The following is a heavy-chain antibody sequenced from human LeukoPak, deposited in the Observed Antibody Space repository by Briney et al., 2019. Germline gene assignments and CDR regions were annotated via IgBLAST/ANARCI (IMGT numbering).Heavy chain of an antibody. J-gene: IGHJ4*02. CDR2: IQNTGRT. CDR3: ARGQRSNNAYPYFDS. D-gene: IGHD3-16*01. V-gene: IGHV4-59*11. CDR1: GGSINSLY. Sequence: SETLSLTCAVSGGSINSLYWSWLRQPPGKGREGIEFIQNTGRTIYHPSLDSRVTMSVDSSKNQFSLKLRSVTAADTAVYFCARGQRSNNAYPYFDSWGQGTLVTVSS.